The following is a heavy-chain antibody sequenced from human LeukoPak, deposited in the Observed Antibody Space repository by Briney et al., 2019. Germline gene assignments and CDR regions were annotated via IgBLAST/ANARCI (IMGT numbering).Heavy chain of an antibody. J-gene: IGHJ4*02. V-gene: IGHV1-46*03. Sequence: ASVKVSCKASGSTFSSYDINWVRQAPGQGLEWMGIINPSGGSTSYAQKFQGRVTMTRDTSTSTVYMELSSLRSEDTAVYYCARGGSEDFDYWGQGTLVTVSS. CDR2: INPSGGST. CDR3: ARGGSEDFDY. D-gene: IGHD6-6*01. CDR1: GSTFSSYD.